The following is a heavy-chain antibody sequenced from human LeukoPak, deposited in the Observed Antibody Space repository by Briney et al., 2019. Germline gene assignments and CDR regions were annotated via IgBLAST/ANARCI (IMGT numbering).Heavy chain of an antibody. CDR2: IIPIFGTA. CDR1: GGTFSSYA. Sequence: SVKVSCKASGGTFSSYAISWVRQAPGQGLEWMGGIIPIFGTADYAQKFQGRVTITADESTSTAYMELSSLRSEDTAVYYCARDPRSGYLYYFDYWGQGTLVTVSS. CDR3: ARDPRSGYLYYFDY. D-gene: IGHD3-3*01. V-gene: IGHV1-69*13. J-gene: IGHJ4*02.